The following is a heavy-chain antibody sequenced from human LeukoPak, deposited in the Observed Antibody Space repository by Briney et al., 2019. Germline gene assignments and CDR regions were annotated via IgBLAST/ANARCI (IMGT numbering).Heavy chain of an antibody. Sequence: GESLKISCKGSGYSFTSYWIGWVRQMPGKGLEWMGIIYPGDSDTRYSPSFQGQVTISADKSISTAYLQWSSLKASDTAMYYCAIGGYYHGSGSPIWYYYGMDVWGQGTTVTVSS. CDR1: GYSFTSYW. D-gene: IGHD3-10*01. CDR3: AIGGYYHGSGSPIWYYYGMDV. CDR2: IYPGDSDT. J-gene: IGHJ6*02. V-gene: IGHV5-51*01.